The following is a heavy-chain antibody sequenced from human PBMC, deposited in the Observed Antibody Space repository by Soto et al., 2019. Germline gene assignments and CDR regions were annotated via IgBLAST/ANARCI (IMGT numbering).Heavy chain of an antibody. D-gene: IGHD5-18*01. J-gene: IGHJ5*02. CDR1: GFTFSSYA. CDR3: ARDFQEYSYAGWFDP. Sequence: QVQLVESGGGVVQPGRSLRLSCAASGFTFSSYAMHWVRQAPGKGLEWVAVISYDGSNKYYADSVKGRFTISRDNSKNRLYLQMNSLRAEDTAVYYCARDFQEYSYAGWFDPWGQGTLVTVSS. CDR2: ISYDGSNK. V-gene: IGHV3-30-3*01.